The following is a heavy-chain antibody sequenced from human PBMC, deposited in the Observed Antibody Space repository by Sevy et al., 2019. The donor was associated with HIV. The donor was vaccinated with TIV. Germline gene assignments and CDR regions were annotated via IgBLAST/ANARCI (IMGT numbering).Heavy chain of an antibody. CDR1: GFTFSTYX. CDR2: ISGSGGST. J-gene: IGHJ6*02. CDR3: ARRPDFGVVIPTGVMDV. D-gene: IGHD3-3*01. Sequence: GGSLRLSCAASGFTFSTYXXXXXXQAPGKGLQWVSVISGSGGSTYYADSVKGRFTISRDNSKNTMYLQMNSLRAEDTAVYYCARRPDFGVVIPTGVMDVWGQGTTVTVSS. V-gene: IGHV3-23*01.